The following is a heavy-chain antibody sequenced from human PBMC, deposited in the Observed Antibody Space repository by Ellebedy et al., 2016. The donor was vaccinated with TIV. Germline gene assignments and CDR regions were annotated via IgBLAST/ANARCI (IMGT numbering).Heavy chain of an antibody. D-gene: IGHD2-21*02. CDR3: ARFAVVTAGDY. Sequence: GESLKISCEASGFAFSTYWMLWVRQAPGEGLEFVSVIYSDGTTTAYADSVKGRFTISRDNAKNILYLQMNSLRPEDTALYYCARFAVVTAGDYWGQGALVTVSS. CDR2: IYSDGTTT. V-gene: IGHV3-74*01. CDR1: GFAFSTYW. J-gene: IGHJ4*02.